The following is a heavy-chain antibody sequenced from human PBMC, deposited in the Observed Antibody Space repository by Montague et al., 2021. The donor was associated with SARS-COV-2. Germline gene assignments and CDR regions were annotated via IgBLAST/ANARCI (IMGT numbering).Heavy chain of an antibody. Sequence: SAPLSLTCAVYGGSFSGYYWSWIRQPPGKGLEWIGEINHSGSTNYNPSLKSRATISVDTSKNQFSLKLSSVTAADTAVYYCARGSGWLSRLSYYFDYWGQGTLVTVSS. V-gene: IGHV4-34*01. J-gene: IGHJ4*02. CDR3: ARGSGWLSRLSYYFDY. CDR2: INHSGST. D-gene: IGHD3-22*01. CDR1: GGSFSGYY.